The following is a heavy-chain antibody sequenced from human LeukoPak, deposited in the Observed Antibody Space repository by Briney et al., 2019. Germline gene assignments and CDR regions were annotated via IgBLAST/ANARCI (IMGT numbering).Heavy chain of an antibody. Sequence: SGTLSLTCAVSGGSISNSNWWSWVRQPPGKGLVWIGQIYHSGSTNYSPSLKSRVTISIDKSKNQFSLKLSSVTAADTAVYYCARETVLLWFGENSQDWFDPWGQGTLVTVSS. CDR3: ARETVLLWFGENSQDWFDP. CDR2: IYHSGST. J-gene: IGHJ5*02. V-gene: IGHV4-4*02. D-gene: IGHD3-10*01. CDR1: GGSISNSNW.